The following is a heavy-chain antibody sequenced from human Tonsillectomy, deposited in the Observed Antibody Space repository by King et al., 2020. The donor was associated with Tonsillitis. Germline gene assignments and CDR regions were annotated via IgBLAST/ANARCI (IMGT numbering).Heavy chain of an antibody. J-gene: IGHJ2*01. D-gene: IGHD6-19*01. V-gene: IGHV3-30*18. CDR3: AKVSVDGTSREYFDL. CDR1: GFTFSSYD. Sequence: VQLVESGGGVVQPGRSLRLSCAASGFTFSSYDMHWVRQAPGKGLWWVAVISYDGSNKYYADSVKGRYTISRDTSKNTLYLQMISLRAEDTAVYYCAKVSVDGTSREYFDLWGRGTLVTVSS. CDR2: ISYDGSNK.